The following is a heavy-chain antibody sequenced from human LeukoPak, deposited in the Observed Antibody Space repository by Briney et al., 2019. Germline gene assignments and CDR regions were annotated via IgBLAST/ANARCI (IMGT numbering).Heavy chain of an antibody. CDR1: GFTFDDYG. D-gene: IGHD3-9*01. CDR3: ARDTPRWDYDILTGYSHPIL. J-gene: IGHJ4*02. V-gene: IGHV3-20*04. Sequence: PGGSLRLSCAASGFTFDDYGMSWVRQAPGKGLEWVSGINWNGGSTGYADSVKGRFTISRDNAKNSLYLQMNRLRAEDTALYYCARDTPRWDYDILTGYSHPILWGQGTLVAVSS. CDR2: INWNGGST.